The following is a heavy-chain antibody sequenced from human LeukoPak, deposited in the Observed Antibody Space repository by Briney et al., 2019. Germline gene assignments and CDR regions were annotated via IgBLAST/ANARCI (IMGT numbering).Heavy chain of an antibody. V-gene: IGHV2-5*02. Sequence: SGPTLVKPTQTLTLTCTFSGFSLSTSGVGVGWIRQPPGKALEWLALIYWDDDKRYSPSLKSRLTITKDTSKNQVVLTMTNMDPVDTAVYYCARSERYSSGWYFYFDYWGQGTLVTVSS. CDR1: GFSLSTSGVG. CDR3: ARSERYSSGWYFYFDY. J-gene: IGHJ4*02. CDR2: IYWDDDK. D-gene: IGHD6-19*01.